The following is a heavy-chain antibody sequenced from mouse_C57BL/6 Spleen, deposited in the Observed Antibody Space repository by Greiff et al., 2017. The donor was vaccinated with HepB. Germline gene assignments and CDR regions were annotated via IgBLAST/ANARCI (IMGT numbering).Heavy chain of an antibody. Sequence: EVQLQQSGPELVKPGASVKISCKASVYSFTDYNLTWVKQSNGKSLEWIGVINPNYGTTSYNQKFKGKATFTVDQSSSTGYMPLISLTSWDSAVYYCARSGYYGNYYAMDYWGQGTAVTVSS. D-gene: IGHD2-1*01. V-gene: IGHV1-39*01. CDR2: INPNYGTT. CDR1: VYSFTDYN. CDR3: ARSGYYGNYYAMDY. J-gene: IGHJ4*01.